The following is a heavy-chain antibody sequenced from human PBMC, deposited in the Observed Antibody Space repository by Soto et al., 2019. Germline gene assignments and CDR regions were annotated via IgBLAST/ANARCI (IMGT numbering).Heavy chain of an antibody. CDR1: GFTFSSYA. CDR2: ISGSGGST. V-gene: IGHV3-23*01. Sequence: EVRLLESGGGLVQPGGSLRLSCAASGFTFSSYAMSWVRQAPGKGLEWVSAISGSGGSTYYADSVKGRFTISRDNSKNTLYLQMNSLRAEDTAVYYCAKGRRQRYCSGGSCYSYPSGYWGQGTLVTVSS. J-gene: IGHJ4*02. D-gene: IGHD2-15*01. CDR3: AKGRRQRYCSGGSCYSYPSGY.